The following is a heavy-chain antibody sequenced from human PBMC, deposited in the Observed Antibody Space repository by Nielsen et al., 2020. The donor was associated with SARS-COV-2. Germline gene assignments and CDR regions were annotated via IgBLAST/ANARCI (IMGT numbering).Heavy chain of an antibody. Sequence: SETLSLTCAVYGGSFSGYYWSWIRQPPGKGLEWIGEINHSGSTNYNPSLKSRVTISVDTSKNQFSLKLSSVTAADTAVYYCAREEAIDLGMDVWGQGTTVTVSS. CDR2: INHSGST. V-gene: IGHV4-34*01. D-gene: IGHD2-21*01. CDR3: AREEAIDLGMDV. J-gene: IGHJ6*02. CDR1: GGSFSGYY.